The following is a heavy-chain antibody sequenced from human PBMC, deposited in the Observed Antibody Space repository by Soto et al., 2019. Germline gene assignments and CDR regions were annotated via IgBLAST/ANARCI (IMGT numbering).Heavy chain of an antibody. D-gene: IGHD4-17*01. Sequence: GSLRLSCAASGFTFSSYGMHWVRQAPGKGLEWVAVIWYDGSNKYYADSVKGRFTISRDNSKNTLYLQMNSLRAEDTAVYYCARVPDYGDYLDYWGQGTLVTVSS. V-gene: IGHV3-33*01. J-gene: IGHJ4*02. CDR2: IWYDGSNK. CDR3: ARVPDYGDYLDY. CDR1: GFTFSSYG.